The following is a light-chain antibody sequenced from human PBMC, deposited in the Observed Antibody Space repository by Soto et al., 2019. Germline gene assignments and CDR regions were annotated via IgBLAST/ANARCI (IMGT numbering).Light chain of an antibody. Sequence: EILMTQSPSTLAVSPGERATLSCRASQSVSSDLAWYHQKPGQAPRLLIYGASTRATGIPARCSGSGSGTESTLTINSLQSEDFEVYYCQQYNNWPRTFGQGTKVDIK. CDR3: QQYNNWPRT. CDR1: QSVSSD. CDR2: GAS. J-gene: IGKJ1*01. V-gene: IGKV3-15*01.